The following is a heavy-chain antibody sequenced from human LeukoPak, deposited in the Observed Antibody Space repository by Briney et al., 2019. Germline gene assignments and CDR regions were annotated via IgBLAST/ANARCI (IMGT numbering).Heavy chain of an antibody. V-gene: IGHV4-39*07. D-gene: IGHD3-10*01. CDR1: GGSLSSSSYY. CDR2: IYYSGST. J-gene: IGHJ6*03. CDR3: AREVLLNYYYMDV. Sequence: SETLSLTCIVSGGSLSSSSYYWGWIRQPPGKGLEWIGNIYYSGSTYYNPSLKSRVTISADTSKNQFSLKLSSVTAADTAVYYCAREVLLNYYYMDVWGKGTTVTVSS.